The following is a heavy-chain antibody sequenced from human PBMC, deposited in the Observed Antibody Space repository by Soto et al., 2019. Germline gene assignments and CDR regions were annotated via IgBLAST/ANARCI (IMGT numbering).Heavy chain of an antibody. CDR3: AGGPDYGDYDA. V-gene: IGHV4-34*01. J-gene: IGHJ5*02. CDR2: IRHNGET. D-gene: IGHD4-17*01. Sequence: QVQLRQWGAGLLKPSETLSLTCVVSGGSFTDYKWTWIRQSPEKGLEWIGEIRHNGETDSKPSLRSPLTMSLDTSKNQFSLHLSSVTSADTAVYFCAGGPDYGDYDAWGQGTLVTVSS. CDR1: GGSFTDYK.